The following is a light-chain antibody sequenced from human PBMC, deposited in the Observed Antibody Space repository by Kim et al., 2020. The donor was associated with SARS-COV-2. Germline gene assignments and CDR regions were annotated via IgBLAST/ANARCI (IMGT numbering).Light chain of an antibody. CDR1: SLRSYY. CDR2: GKN. J-gene: IGLJ1*01. V-gene: IGLV3-19*01. Sequence: SSELTQDPAVSVALGQTVRITCQGDSLRSYYASWYQQKPGQAPVLVIYGKNNRPSGIPDRFSGSSSGNTASLTITGAQAEDEADYYCNSRDSSGKHDVFG. CDR3: NSRDSSGKHDV.